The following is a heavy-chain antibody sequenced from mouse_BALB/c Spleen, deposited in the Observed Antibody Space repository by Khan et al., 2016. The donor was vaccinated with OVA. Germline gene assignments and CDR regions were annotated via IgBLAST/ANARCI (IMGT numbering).Heavy chain of an antibody. D-gene: IGHD1-1*01. CDR2: ICGYGRR. Sequence: VELVESGPGLVAPSQSLSITCTVSGFSLTNYGVGWVRQPPGKGLEWLGIICGYGRRNHYSAIISRLSISTDNSKSKVFLKLISLQTDDTATNYCVFYFNGRAWFAYWGQGTLVTVSA. J-gene: IGHJ3*01. V-gene: IGHV2-3*01. CDR1: GFSLTNYG. CDR3: VFYFNGRAWFAY.